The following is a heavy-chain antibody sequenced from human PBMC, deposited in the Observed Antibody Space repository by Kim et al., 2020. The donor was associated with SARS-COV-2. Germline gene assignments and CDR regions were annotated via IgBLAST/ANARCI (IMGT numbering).Heavy chain of an antibody. CDR1: GFTFSNYG. J-gene: IGHJ6*02. CDR2: IGTAGNT. CDR3: ARGGKPYYYGSGDYGRDV. D-gene: IGHD3-10*01. V-gene: IGHV3-13*04. Sequence: GGSLRLSCAASGFTFSNYGMRWVRQAPGKGLEWFSAIGTAGNTYYPGSVKGRFTISRENATNSLYLQMNSLRAGDTAVYYCARGGKPYYYGSGDYGRDVWGHGTTVTVSS.